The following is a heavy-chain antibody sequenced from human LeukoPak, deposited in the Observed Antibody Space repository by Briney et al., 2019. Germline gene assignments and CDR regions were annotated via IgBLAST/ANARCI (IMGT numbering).Heavy chain of an antibody. CDR3: AREDRSCYYY. Sequence: QSGGSLRLSCAASGFSFSSYWMAWLRQAPGKGLEWMASIKHDGTEKFYVDSVEGRFTISKDNSKNSLYLQMNSLRAEDTAVYYCAREDRSCYYYWGQGTLVTVSS. CDR1: GFSFSSYW. D-gene: IGHD2-15*01. CDR2: IKHDGTEK. J-gene: IGHJ4*02. V-gene: IGHV3-7*03.